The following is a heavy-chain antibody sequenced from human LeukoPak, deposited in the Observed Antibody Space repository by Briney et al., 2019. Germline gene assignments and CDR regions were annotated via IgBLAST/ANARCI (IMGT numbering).Heavy chain of an antibody. CDR3: ARESGYCSSTSCYGYYYYMDV. Sequence: SVKVSCKASGGTFSSYAISWVRQAPGQGLEWMGGIVPIFGTANYAQKFQGRVTITADESTSTAYMELSSLRSEDTAVYYCARESGYCSSTSCYGYYYYMDVWGKGTTVTVSS. CDR2: IVPIFGTA. D-gene: IGHD2-2*01. J-gene: IGHJ6*03. CDR1: GGTFSSYA. V-gene: IGHV1-69*13.